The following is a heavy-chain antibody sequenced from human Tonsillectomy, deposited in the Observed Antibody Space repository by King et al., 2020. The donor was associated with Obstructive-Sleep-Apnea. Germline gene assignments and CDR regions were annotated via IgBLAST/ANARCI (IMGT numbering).Heavy chain of an antibody. D-gene: IGHD3-22*01. V-gene: IGHV4-30-2*01. CDR2: SYHSGST. CDR1: CGSISSGGYS. CDR3: ARNYDSSGYKGEYYFDY. J-gene: IGHJ4*02. Sequence: QLQESGSGLVKPSHTLSLSCAVSCGSISSGGYSWSWIRQPPGKGLEGIGYSYHSGSTYSNPSLKSRVTISVDRSKNRFSLKLSSVTAADTAVYYCARNYDSSGYKGEYYFDYWGQGTLVTVSS.